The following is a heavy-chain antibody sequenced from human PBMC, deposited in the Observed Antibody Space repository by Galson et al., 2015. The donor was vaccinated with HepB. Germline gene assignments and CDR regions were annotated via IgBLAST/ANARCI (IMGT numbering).Heavy chain of an antibody. J-gene: IGHJ3*02. D-gene: IGHD3-10*01. Sequence: QSGAEVKKPGESLKISCQGSGYNFTSYWIGWVRQMPGKGLEWMGMIYPGDSDTRYSPSFQGQVTSLAEKSISTAYLQWSSLKASATAMYFCARLDPVGVTFDIWGQGTMVTVSS. CDR1: GYNFTSYW. V-gene: IGHV5-51*01. CDR2: IYPGDSDT. CDR3: ARLDPVGVTFDI.